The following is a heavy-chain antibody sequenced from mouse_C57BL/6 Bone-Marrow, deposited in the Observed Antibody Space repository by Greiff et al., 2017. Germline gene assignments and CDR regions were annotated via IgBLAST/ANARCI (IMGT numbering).Heavy chain of an antibody. V-gene: IGHV14-4*01. CDR2: IDPENGDT. Sequence: EVQLQQSGAELVRPGASVKLSCTASGFNIKDDYMHWVKQRPEQGLEWIGWIDPENGDTEYASKVQGKATITADTSSNTAYLQLSSLTSEDTAVYYCTTYYWDFDVWGTGTTVTVSS. CDR3: TTYYWDFDV. CDR1: GFNIKDDY. J-gene: IGHJ1*03.